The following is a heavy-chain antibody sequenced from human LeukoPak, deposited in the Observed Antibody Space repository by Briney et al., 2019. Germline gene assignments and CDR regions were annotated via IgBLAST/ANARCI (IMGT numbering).Heavy chain of an antibody. Sequence: GGSLRLSCAASGFTFSDYSMNWVRQAPGKGLEWVSLITSSSNYIYYADSVKGRFTISRDNAKNSLYLRMNSLRAEDTAVYYCAELGITMIGGVWGKGTTVTISS. J-gene: IGHJ6*04. D-gene: IGHD3-10*02. CDR2: ITSSSNYI. V-gene: IGHV3-21*01. CDR3: AELGITMIGGV. CDR1: GFTFSDYS.